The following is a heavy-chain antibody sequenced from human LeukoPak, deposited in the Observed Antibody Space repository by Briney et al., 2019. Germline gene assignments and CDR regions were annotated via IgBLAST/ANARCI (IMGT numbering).Heavy chain of an antibody. CDR1: GFVFTNYA. V-gene: IGHV3-23*01. CDR3: AKDHSPYYYFYMDA. Sequence: GGSPRLSCAASGFVFTNYAMTWVRQAPGKGLQWVATINSGGTHAYYAESVKGRFTISRDNSNNALFLQMTNLRADDSALYYCAKDHSPYYYFYMDAWGKGTTVTVSS. D-gene: IGHD3/OR15-3a*01. J-gene: IGHJ6*03. CDR2: INSGGTHA.